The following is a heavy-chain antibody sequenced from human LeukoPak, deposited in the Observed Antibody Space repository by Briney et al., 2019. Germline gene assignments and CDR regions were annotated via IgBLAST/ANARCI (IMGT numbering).Heavy chain of an antibody. D-gene: IGHD6-25*01. CDR2: IYYRGST. CDR1: GGSISSYY. CDR3: ARGQRGPFDP. J-gene: IGHJ5*02. V-gene: IGHV4-59*01. Sequence: PSETLSFTCTVSGGSISSYYWSWIRQPPGKGLEWIGYIYYRGSTNYNPSLKSRVTISVDTSKNQFSLKLSSVTAADTAVYYCARGQRGPFDPWGQGTLVTVSS.